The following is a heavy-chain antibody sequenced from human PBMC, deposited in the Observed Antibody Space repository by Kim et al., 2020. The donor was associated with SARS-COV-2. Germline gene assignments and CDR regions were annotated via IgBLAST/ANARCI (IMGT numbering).Heavy chain of an antibody. D-gene: IGHD1-1*01. CDR3: TKDGGATGNSDF. CDR1: GYTFTSYP. V-gene: IGHV1-3*04. Sequence: ASVKVSCKASGYTFTSYPMHWVRQAPGQGLEWVGWISIANVPTIYSKNLQGRVIITRDTSATTAYMELSSLKSEDTAIYYCTKDGGATGNSDFWGQGTQLIVSS. CDR2: ISIANVPT. J-gene: IGHJ4*02.